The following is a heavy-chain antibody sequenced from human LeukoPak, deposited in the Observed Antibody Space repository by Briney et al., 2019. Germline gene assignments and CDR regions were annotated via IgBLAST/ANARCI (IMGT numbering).Heavy chain of an antibody. Sequence: PSETLSLTCTVSGGSISSSSSYWGWIRPPPGKGLEWIGSIYYSGSTYYNPSLKSRVTISVDTSKNQFSLKLSSVTAADTAVYYCARLLTIVVPAAMFRGPVSWFDPWGQGTLVTVSS. CDR2: IYYSGST. J-gene: IGHJ5*02. D-gene: IGHD2-2*01. V-gene: IGHV4-39*01. CDR1: GGSISSSSSY. CDR3: ARLLTIVVPAAMFRGPVSWFDP.